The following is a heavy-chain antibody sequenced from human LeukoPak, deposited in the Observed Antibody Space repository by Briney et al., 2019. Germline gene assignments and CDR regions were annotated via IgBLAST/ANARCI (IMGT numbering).Heavy chain of an antibody. CDR3: ASGGDSS. J-gene: IGHJ5*02. V-gene: IGHV3-30*03. D-gene: IGHD5-18*01. Sequence: GGSLRLSCAASGFTFSSYGMHWVRQAPGKGLEWVAVISYDGSNKYYADSVKGRFTISRDNSKNTLYLQMNSLRAEDTAVYYCASGGDSSWGQGTLVTVSS. CDR2: ISYDGSNK. CDR1: GFTFSSYG.